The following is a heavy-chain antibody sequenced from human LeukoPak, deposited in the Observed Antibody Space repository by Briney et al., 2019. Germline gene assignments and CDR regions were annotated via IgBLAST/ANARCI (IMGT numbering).Heavy chain of an antibody. J-gene: IGHJ4*02. D-gene: IGHD3-16*01. CDR3: ARDGVGAGKTFDY. Sequence: ASVKVSCKASGYTFTGYYIHWVRQAPGQGLEWMGWINPDSGGTSSAQKFQGRVTMTRDTSISTVYMELSRLTSDDTAVYYCARDGVGAGKTFDYWGQGTQVTVSS. CDR2: INPDSGGT. V-gene: IGHV1-2*02. CDR1: GYTFTGYY.